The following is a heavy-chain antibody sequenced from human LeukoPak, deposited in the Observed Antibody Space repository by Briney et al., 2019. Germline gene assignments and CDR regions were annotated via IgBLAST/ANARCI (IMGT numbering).Heavy chain of an antibody. Sequence: GGSLRLSCAASGFTFSSYGMHWVREALGKGLESVAVISYDGSNTYYADSVKGRFTISRDNSKNMLYLQLNSLRAEDTAVYYCAKPYYYGSRSYMDYWGQGTLVTVSS. V-gene: IGHV3-30*18. CDR3: AKPYYYGSRSYMDY. J-gene: IGHJ4*02. CDR1: GFTFSSYG. D-gene: IGHD3-10*01. CDR2: ISYDGSNT.